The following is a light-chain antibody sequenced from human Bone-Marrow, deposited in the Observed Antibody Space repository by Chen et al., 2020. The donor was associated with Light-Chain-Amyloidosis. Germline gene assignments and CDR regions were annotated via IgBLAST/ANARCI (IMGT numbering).Light chain of an antibody. V-gene: IGLV3-21*02. J-gene: IGLJ3*02. CDR1: NIGSTS. CDR2: DDS. CDR3: QVWDRSSDRPV. Sequence: SYVLTQPSSVSVAPGQTATIACGGNNIGSTSVHWYQQTPGQAPLLVVYDDSDRPSGIPERFSGSNSGLTATLSISWVEAGDEADYYCQVWDRSSDRPVFGGGTKLTVL.